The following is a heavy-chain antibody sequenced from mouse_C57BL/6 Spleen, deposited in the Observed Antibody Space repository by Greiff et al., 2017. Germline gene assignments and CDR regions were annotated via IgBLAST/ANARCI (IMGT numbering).Heavy chain of an antibody. CDR2: IDPSDSDT. CDR3: ANGGYSSYPDY. CDR1: GYTFTSYW. V-gene: IGHV1-52*01. D-gene: IGHD1-1*01. J-gene: IGHJ2*01. Sequence: VKLQQPGAELVRPGSSVKLSCKASGYTFTSYWMHWVKQRPIQGLEWIGNIDPSDSDTHYNQKFKDKDTLTVDKSSSTAYMQLSSLTSEDSSVYYCANGGYSSYPDYWGQGTTLTVSS.